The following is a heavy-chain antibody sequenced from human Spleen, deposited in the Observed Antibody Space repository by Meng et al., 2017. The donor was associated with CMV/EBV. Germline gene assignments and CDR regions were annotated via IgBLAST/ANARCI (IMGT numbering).Heavy chain of an antibody. V-gene: IGHV3-15*01. D-gene: IGHD1-1*01. Sequence: GGSLRLSCAASGFTFSTYGMHWVRQAPGKGLEWVGRVKTKTDGGTTDYAAPVKGRFIISRDDSKNTVSLQMNSLKSDDTAVYYCAAGTGRTDFDYWGRGTLVTVSS. CDR3: AAGTGRTDFDY. CDR2: VKTKTDGGTT. CDR1: GFTFSTYG. J-gene: IGHJ4*02.